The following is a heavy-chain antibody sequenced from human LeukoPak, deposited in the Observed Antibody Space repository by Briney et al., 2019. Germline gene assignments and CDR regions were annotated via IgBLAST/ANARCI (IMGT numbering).Heavy chain of an antibody. CDR3: ATGRGTIFGVVTSTGFDH. CDR1: GGSFSGYY. CDR2: INHSGST. D-gene: IGHD3-3*01. Sequence: PSETLSLTCAVYGGSFSGYYWSWIRQPPGKGLEWIGEINHSGSTNYNPSLKSRVTISVDTSKNQFSLKLSSVTAEDTGVYYCATGRGTIFGVVTSTGFDHWGQGTLVTVSS. J-gene: IGHJ5*02. V-gene: IGHV4-34*01.